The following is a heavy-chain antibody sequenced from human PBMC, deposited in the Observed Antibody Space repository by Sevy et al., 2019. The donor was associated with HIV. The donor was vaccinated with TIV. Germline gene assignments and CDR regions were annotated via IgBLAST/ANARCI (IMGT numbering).Heavy chain of an antibody. CDR3: ARSWMGMFDY. V-gene: IGHV4-61*01. Sequence: SETLSLTCTVSGGSVSSGSYYWSWIRQPPGKGLEWIGYFYYSGSTNYNPSLKSRVTISVDTSKNKFSLKLSSVIAADTAVYDCARSWMGMFDYWGQGILVTVSS. D-gene: IGHD6-13*01. CDR1: GGSVSSGSYY. CDR2: FYYSGST. J-gene: IGHJ4*02.